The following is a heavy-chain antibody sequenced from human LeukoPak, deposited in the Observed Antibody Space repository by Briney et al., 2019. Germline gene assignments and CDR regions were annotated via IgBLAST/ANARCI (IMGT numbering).Heavy chain of an antibody. D-gene: IGHD3-3*01. CDR1: GFTFTMFS. V-gene: IGHV3-48*01. CDR2: IRGRSDTT. CDR3: ARTYDFGIGPPGDAFDN. Sequence: HSGGSLRLSCAASGFTFTMFSMNWLRQAPGKGLEWIAFIRGRSDTTYYADSVQGRFTISRDNAEDSVYLQMNSLRVEDTAVYYCARTYDFGIGPPGDAFDNWGQGTLVTVSS. J-gene: IGHJ3*02.